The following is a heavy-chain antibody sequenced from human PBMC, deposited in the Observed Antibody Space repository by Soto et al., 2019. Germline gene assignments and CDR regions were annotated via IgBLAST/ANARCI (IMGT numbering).Heavy chain of an antibody. CDR2: IWYGGGSE. Sequence: QVQLVESGGGVVQPGRSLRLSCAASGFTFSAYGMHWVRQAPGEGLEWVAVIWYGGGSEYYADSVEGRFTVYRDNANNTVYLHMVSLRGDDTAVYYCARAHGPSLGSCLDLWGQGTLVTVSA. V-gene: IGHV3-33*01. CDR3: ARAHGPSLGSCLDL. D-gene: IGHD2-2*01. CDR1: GFTFSAYG. J-gene: IGHJ5*02.